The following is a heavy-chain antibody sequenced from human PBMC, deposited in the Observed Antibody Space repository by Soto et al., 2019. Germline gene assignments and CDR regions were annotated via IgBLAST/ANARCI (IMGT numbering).Heavy chain of an antibody. J-gene: IGHJ5*02. CDR2: IYHSGST. V-gene: IGHV4-38-2*02. D-gene: IGHD3-22*01. CDR1: GYSISSGYY. CDR3: ARDGEYYYDSSGYYKVNWFDP. Sequence: PSETLSLTCAVSGYSISSGYYWGWIRQPPGKGLEWIGSIYHSGSTYYNPSLKSRVTISVDTSKNQFPLKLSSVTAADTAVYYCARDGEYYYDSSGYYKVNWFDPWGQGTLVTVSS.